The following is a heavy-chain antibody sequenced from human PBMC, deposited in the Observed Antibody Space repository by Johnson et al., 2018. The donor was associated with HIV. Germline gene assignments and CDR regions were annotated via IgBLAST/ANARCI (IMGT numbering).Heavy chain of an antibody. D-gene: IGHD2-2*02. J-gene: IGHJ3*02. CDR1: RFTFDDYA. Sequence: VQLVESGGAVVQPGGSLRLSCATSRFTFDDYAMHWVRQAPGKGLEWVSLINWDGSSTYYADSVKGRFTISRDNIKNSLYLQMNSLRPEDTALYYCVKEIASGYTNGGTLDIWGQGTMVTVSS. V-gene: IGHV3-43D*03. CDR2: INWDGSST. CDR3: VKEIASGYTNGGTLDI.